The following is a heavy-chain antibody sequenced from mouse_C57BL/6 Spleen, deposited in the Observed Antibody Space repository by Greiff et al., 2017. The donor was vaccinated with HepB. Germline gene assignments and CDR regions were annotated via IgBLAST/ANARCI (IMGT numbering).Heavy chain of an antibody. Sequence: EVQLQESGGGLVQPKGSLKLSCAASGFSFNTYAMNWVRQAPGKGLEWVARIRSKSNNYATYYADSVKDRFTISRDDSESMLYLQMNNLKTEDTAMYYCVRGPDYYGSSPWFAYWGQGTLVTVSA. CDR1: GFSFNTYA. D-gene: IGHD1-1*01. CDR2: IRSKSNNYAT. V-gene: IGHV10-1*01. J-gene: IGHJ3*01. CDR3: VRGPDYYGSSPWFAY.